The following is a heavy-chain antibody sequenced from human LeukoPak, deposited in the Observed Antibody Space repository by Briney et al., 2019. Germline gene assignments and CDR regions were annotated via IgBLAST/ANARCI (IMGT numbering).Heavy chain of an antibody. CDR3: ARDRSGYGALSYYGMDV. Sequence: SETLSLTCTVSGGSISSYYWSWIRQPAGKGLEWIGRIYTSGSTNYNPSLKSRVTISVDTSKNQFSLKLSSVTAADTAVYYCARDRSGYGALSYYGMDVWGQGTTVTVSS. CDR1: GGSISSYY. J-gene: IGHJ6*02. D-gene: IGHD5-12*01. CDR2: IYTSGST. V-gene: IGHV4-4*07.